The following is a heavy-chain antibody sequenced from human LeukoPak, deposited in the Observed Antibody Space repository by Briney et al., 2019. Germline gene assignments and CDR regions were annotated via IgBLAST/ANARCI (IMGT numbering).Heavy chain of an antibody. CDR3: AIQITMIVVVPYFDY. V-gene: IGHV3-11*04. D-gene: IGHD3-22*01. CDR2: ISGSGTTT. J-gene: IGHJ4*02. Sequence: GGSLGLSCAASGLTFSDYYMTWIRQAPGRGLEWVSSISGSGTTTYSADSVRGRFTVSRDNAKNSVFLYMNSLRAEDTAVYYCAIQITMIVVVPYFDYWGQGTLVTVSS. CDR1: GLTFSDYY.